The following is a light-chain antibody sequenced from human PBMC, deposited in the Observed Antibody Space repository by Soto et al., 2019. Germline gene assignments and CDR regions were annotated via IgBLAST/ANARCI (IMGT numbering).Light chain of an antibody. Sequence: ELIWTQSQVTLSLSPGSRSPPSGEASQSVNTYLAWYQQKPGQAPRLLIYDASNRATGIPARFSGSGSGTDCTLTISSLEPEDFAVYYCQQRSKWPQTFGQGTKVDIK. V-gene: IGKV3-11*01. J-gene: IGKJ1*01. CDR3: QQRSKWPQT. CDR1: QSVNTY. CDR2: DAS.